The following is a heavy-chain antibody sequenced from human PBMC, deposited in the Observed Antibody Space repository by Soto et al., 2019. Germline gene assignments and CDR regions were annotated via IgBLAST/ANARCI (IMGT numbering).Heavy chain of an antibody. J-gene: IGHJ4*02. CDR2: INWDDDK. CDR3: ARIPGYYGSQSYTYFDY. V-gene: IGHV2-70*01. Sequence: SGPTLVNPTQTLTLTCTFSGFSLTTRAMCVSWIRQPPGKALEWLALINWDDDKYYNTSLKTRLTISKDTSKNQVVLTMTDMDPVDTATYYCARIPGYYGSQSYTYFDYWGQGTLVTVS. D-gene: IGHD3-10*01. CDR1: GFSLTTRAMC.